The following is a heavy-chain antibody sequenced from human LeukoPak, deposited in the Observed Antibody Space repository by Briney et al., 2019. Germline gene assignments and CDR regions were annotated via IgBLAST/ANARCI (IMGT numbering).Heavy chain of an antibody. V-gene: IGHV3-64*01. Sequence: PGGSLRLSCAASGFSLSSYGMHWVRQAPGKGLEYVSDISYNGGTTYYANSVKGRFIISRDNSKNALYLQMGSLRADETAVYYCARVRVDYGDAFDIWGQGTMVTVSS. CDR1: GFSLSSYG. J-gene: IGHJ3*02. CDR2: ISYNGGTT. CDR3: ARVRVDYGDAFDI. D-gene: IGHD4-17*01.